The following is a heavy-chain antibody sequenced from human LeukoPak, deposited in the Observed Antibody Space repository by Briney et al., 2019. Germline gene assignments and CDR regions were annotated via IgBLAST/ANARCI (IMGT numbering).Heavy chain of an antibody. CDR2: IYYSGST. J-gene: IGHJ3*02. CDR3: ARPLPVGGDAFDI. V-gene: IGHV4-39*07. Sequence: SETLSLTCTVSGGSISSSSYYWGWIRQPPGKGLEWIGSIYYSGSTYYNPSLKSRVTISVDTSKNKFSLKLSSVTAADTAVYYCARPLPVGGDAFDIWGQGTMVTVSS. D-gene: IGHD3-16*01. CDR1: GGSISSSSYY.